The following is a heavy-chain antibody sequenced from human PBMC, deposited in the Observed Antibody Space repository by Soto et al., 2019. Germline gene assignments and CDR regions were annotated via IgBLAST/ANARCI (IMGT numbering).Heavy chain of an antibody. CDR2: INPNSGGT. CDR1: GYTFTGYY. D-gene: IGHD6-19*01. CDR3: ARAGYSSGWYRQDDAFDI. Sequence: QVQLVQSGAEVKKPGASVKVSCKASGYTFTGYYMHWVRQAPGQGLEWMGWINPNSGGTNYAQKFQGLVTMTRHTSISTAYMELSRLRSDDTAVYYCARAGYSSGWYRQDDAFDIWGQGTMVTVSS. J-gene: IGHJ3*02. V-gene: IGHV1-2*04.